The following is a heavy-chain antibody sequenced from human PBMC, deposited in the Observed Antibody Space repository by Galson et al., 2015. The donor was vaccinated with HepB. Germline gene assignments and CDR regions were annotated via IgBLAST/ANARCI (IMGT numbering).Heavy chain of an antibody. CDR3: ARDESKSRFGELLTYYYFDL. Sequence: SLRLSCAASGFTFRDYYMSWIRQAPGKGLEWISYISSKSRYTSYADSVKGRFTISRDNAKNSLYLQMNSLRAGDTAVYYCARDESKSRFGELLTYYYFDLWGRGTPVTVSS. D-gene: IGHD3-10*01. CDR2: ISSKSRYT. J-gene: IGHJ2*01. V-gene: IGHV3-11*06. CDR1: GFTFRDYY.